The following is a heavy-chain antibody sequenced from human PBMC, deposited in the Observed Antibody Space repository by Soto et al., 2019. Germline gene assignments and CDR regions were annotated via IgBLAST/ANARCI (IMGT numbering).Heavy chain of an antibody. V-gene: IGHV4-34*01. CDR2: INHSGST. J-gene: IGHJ3*02. CDR1: GGSFSGYY. D-gene: IGHD2-2*01. Sequence: SETLSLTCAVYGGSFSGYYWSWIRQPPGKGLEWIGEINHSGSTNYNPSLKSRVTISVDTSKNQFSLKLSSVTAADTAVYYCARGRVVPAAFDIWGQGTMV. CDR3: ARGRVVPAAFDI.